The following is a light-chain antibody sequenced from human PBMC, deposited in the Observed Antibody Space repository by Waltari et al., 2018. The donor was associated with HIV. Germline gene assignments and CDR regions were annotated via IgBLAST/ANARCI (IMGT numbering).Light chain of an antibody. V-gene: IGLV2-14*01. CDR1: NSDVGGYGY. J-gene: IGLJ3*02. CDR2: EVT. CDR3: SSYTATTAIL. Sequence: QSVLTQPASVSGSPGQSIPISCPGTNSDVGGYGYVSWYQQHPGKAPKLLIYEVTHRPSGISSRFSGSKSGNTASMTISGLQAEDEADYYCSSYTATTAILFGGGTKVTVL.